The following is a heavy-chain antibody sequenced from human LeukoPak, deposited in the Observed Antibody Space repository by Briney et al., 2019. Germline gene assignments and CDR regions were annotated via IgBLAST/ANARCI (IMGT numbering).Heavy chain of an antibody. V-gene: IGHV3-74*03. CDR1: GFTFSSFW. J-gene: IGHJ3*02. CDR2: VSDDGSTT. CDR3: VRHNAARAFDI. Sequence: GGSLRLSCAASGFTFSSFWMHWVRQAPGKGLVWVSCVSDDGSTTTYADSVKGRFTISRDNAKNTLYLQLNSLRPDDTAVYYCVRHNAARAFDIWGQGTMVIVSS. D-gene: IGHD1-1*01.